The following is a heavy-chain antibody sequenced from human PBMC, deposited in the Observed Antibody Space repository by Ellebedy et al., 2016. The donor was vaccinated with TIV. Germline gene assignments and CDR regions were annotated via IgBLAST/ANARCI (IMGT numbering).Heavy chain of an antibody. CDR3: ARGVAAVVDY. Sequence: AASVKVSCKASGYTFTTLDINWVRQATGQGLEWMGWMSPNSGNTGFAQKFQCRVTMTRDTSISTAYMELSSLNSEDTAVYYCARGVAAVVDYWGQGTLVTVSS. CDR2: MSPNSGNT. D-gene: IGHD6-19*01. V-gene: IGHV1-8*01. CDR1: GYTFTTLD. J-gene: IGHJ4*02.